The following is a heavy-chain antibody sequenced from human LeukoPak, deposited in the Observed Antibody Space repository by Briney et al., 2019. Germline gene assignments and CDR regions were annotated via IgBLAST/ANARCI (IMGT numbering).Heavy chain of an antibody. J-gene: IGHJ4*02. CDR1: GYTFTSYY. V-gene: IGHV1-2*02. CDR3: ARAVAGYCSGGSCKEGSDY. Sequence: ASVKVSCKASGYTFTSYYMHWVRQAPGQGLEWMGWINPNSGGTNYAQKFQGRVTMTRDTSISTAYMELSRLRSDDTAVYYCARAVAGYCSGGSCKEGSDYWGQGTLVTVSS. D-gene: IGHD2-15*01. CDR2: INPNSGGT.